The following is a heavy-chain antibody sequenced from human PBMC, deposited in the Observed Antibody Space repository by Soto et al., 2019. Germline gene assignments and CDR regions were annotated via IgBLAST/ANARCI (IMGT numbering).Heavy chain of an antibody. CDR3: ARDGTTVTDNNPNQYYYYYYGMDV. V-gene: IGHV4-38-2*02. D-gene: IGHD4-17*01. Sequence: SETLSLTCAVSGYSITSGYYWGWIRQPPGKGLEWIGSIYHSESTYYNPSLKSRVTISVDTSMDQFSLKLNSVTAADTAVYYCARDGTTVTDNNPNQYYYYYYGMDVWGQGTTVTVS. CDR2: IYHSEST. J-gene: IGHJ6*02. CDR1: GYSITSGYY.